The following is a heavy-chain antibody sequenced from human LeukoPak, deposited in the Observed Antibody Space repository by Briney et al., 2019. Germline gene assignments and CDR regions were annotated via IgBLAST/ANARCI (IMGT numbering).Heavy chain of an antibody. Sequence: SETLSLTCTVSSGSLSGYYWSWIRQAPGKGLEFIGFAYQTGSTAYNPSLGSRVTISVDTSKNQFSLKLSSVTAADTAVYYCASADGYWGQGTLVTVSS. D-gene: IGHD5-24*01. CDR1: SGSLSGYY. CDR3: ASADGY. J-gene: IGHJ4*02. CDR2: AYQTGST. V-gene: IGHV4-59*08.